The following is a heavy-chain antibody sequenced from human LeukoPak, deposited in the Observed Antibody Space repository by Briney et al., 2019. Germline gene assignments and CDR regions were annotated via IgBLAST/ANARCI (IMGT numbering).Heavy chain of an antibody. CDR2: IYYSGST. D-gene: IGHD1-7*01. Sequence: PSETLSLTCTVSGGSISSYYWSWIRQPPGEGLEWIGYIYYSGSTNYNPSLKSRVTISVDTSKNQFSLKLSSVTAADTAVYYCARVSADWNYKAFYFDYWGQGTLVTVSS. CDR1: GGSISSYY. V-gene: IGHV4-59*01. J-gene: IGHJ4*02. CDR3: ARVSADWNYKAFYFDY.